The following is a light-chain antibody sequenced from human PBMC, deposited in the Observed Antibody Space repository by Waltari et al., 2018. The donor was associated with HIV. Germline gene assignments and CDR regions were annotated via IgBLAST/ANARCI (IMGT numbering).Light chain of an antibody. CDR1: QGLFSY. J-gene: IGKJ3*01. CDR2: ATS. Sequence: DIQVTQSPSSVSASIGDRVTITCRATQGLFSYLAWYQQKPGNTPKLLVSATSTFQGGVPSRFSGSGSGTDFTLTISNLQPEDFATYYCLHALSFPLTFGPGTKVEVK. CDR3: LHALSFPLT. V-gene: IGKV1-12*01.